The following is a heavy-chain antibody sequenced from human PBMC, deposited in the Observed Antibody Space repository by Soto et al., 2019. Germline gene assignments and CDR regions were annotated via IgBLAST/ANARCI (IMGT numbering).Heavy chain of an antibody. Sequence: ASVKVSCKASGYTFTGYYMHWVRQAPGQGLEWMGWINPNSGGTNYAQKFQGRVTMTRDTSISTAYMELSRLRSDDTAVYYCARFVGSSSGFDYWGQGTLVTVSS. CDR1: GYTFTGYY. CDR2: INPNSGGT. J-gene: IGHJ4*02. V-gene: IGHV1-2*02. D-gene: IGHD6-6*01. CDR3: ARFVGSSSGFDY.